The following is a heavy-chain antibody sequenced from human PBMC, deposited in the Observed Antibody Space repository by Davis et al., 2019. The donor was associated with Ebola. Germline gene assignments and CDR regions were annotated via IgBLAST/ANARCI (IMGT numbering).Heavy chain of an antibody. Sequence: SETLSLTCTVSGVSITSYYWSWIRQPPGKGLEWIGYIHYSGSTYYNPSLKSRVTISVDTSKNQFSLKLSSVTAADTAVYYCAREGKIFGCDYWGQGALVTVSS. D-gene: IGHD3-3*01. CDR1: GVSITSYY. CDR3: AREGKIFGCDY. CDR2: IHYSGST. J-gene: IGHJ4*02. V-gene: IGHV4-59*01.